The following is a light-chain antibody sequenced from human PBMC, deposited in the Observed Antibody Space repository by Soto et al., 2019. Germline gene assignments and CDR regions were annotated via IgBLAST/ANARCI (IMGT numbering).Light chain of an antibody. CDR1: SGHSNYD. CDR3: QTWGSGIVV. V-gene: IGLV4-69*01. Sequence: QPVLTQSPSASASLGASVKLTCTLSSGHSNYDIAWHQQQSEKGPRYLIMLNSDGSHSKGDGIPDRFSGSSSGAERYLTISSLQSEDEADYYCQTWGSGIVVFGGGTKLTVL. J-gene: IGLJ2*01. CDR2: LNSDGSH.